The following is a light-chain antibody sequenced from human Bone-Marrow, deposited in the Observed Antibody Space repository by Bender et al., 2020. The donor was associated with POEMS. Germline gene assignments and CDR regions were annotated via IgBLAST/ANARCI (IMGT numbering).Light chain of an antibody. CDR1: SSYVGGYNY. CDR3: SSYTSSSTQV. Sequence: QSALTQPPSASGSPGQSVTISCTGTSSYVGGYNYVAWYQQHPGKAPKLMIYDVSNRPSGVSNRFSGSKSGDTASLTISGLQAEDEADYYCSSYTSSSTQVFGTGTKVTVL. CDR2: DVS. J-gene: IGLJ1*01. V-gene: IGLV2-14*01.